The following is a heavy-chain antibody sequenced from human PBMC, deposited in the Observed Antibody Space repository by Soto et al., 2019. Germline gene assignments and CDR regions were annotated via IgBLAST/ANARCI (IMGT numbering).Heavy chain of an antibody. Sequence: QLQLQEFGSRLVKSSQTLSLTCTVSGDSMTSGDYSWSWIRQPPGKGLEWLGYIYRTGNTHYSPSLKSRVSISQDRSKNQFSLELTSVTAADTAVYYCARGDYQYSIDYWGQGTLVTVSS. V-gene: IGHV4-30-2*01. D-gene: IGHD2-2*01. J-gene: IGHJ4*02. CDR3: ARGDYQYSIDY. CDR1: GDSMTSGDYS. CDR2: IYRTGNT.